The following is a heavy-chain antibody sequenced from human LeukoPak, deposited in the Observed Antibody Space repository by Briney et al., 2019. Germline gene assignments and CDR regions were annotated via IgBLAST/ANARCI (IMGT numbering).Heavy chain of an antibody. CDR3: ARDRYYYDSSAGYFDY. CDR2: IHTSGST. Sequence: SETLSLTCTVSGGSISSYYWSWIRQPAGKGLEWIGRIHTSGSTNYSPSLKSRVTMSVDTSKNQFSLKLSSVTAADTAVYYCARDRYYYDSSAGYFDYWGQGTLVTVSS. D-gene: IGHD3-22*01. CDR1: GGSISSYY. J-gene: IGHJ4*02. V-gene: IGHV4-4*07.